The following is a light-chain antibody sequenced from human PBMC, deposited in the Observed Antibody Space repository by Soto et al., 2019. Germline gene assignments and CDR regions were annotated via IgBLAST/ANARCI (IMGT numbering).Light chain of an antibody. CDR1: SSNIGSNT. J-gene: IGLJ1*01. Sequence: QSVLTQPPSASGTPGQRVTISCSGSSSNIGSNTVNWYQQLPGTAPKLLIYSNNQRPSGVPDRFSGSKSGTSASLAISGLQSEDEADYYCAAWDDSLYGYVFGTGTKVTFL. V-gene: IGLV1-44*01. CDR2: SNN. CDR3: AAWDDSLYGYV.